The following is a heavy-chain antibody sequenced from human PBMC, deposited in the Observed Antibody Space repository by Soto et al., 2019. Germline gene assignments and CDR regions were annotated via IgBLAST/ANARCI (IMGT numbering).Heavy chain of an antibody. CDR3: AREVAGRMDV. CDR2: INPNSGGT. CDR1: GYTFTGYY. D-gene: IGHD6-19*01. J-gene: IGHJ6*02. Sequence: QVQLVQSGAEVKKPGASVKVSCKASGYTFTGYYMHWVRQAPGQGLEWMGWINPNSGGTNYAQKFQGWVTLTRDTSISTGYMAVSRVRSDDKAVYSWAREVAGRMDVWGQGTTVTVSS. V-gene: IGHV1-2*04.